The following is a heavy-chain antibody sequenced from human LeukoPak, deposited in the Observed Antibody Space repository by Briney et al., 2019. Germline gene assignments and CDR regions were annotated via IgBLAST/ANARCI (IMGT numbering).Heavy chain of an antibody. Sequence: GGSLRLSCAASGFTFSSHWMSWVRQAPGKGLEWVSAISGSGGSTYYADSVKGRFTISRDNSKNTLYLQMNSLRAEDTAVYYCAKAGPSSFYYFDYWGQGTLVTVSS. V-gene: IGHV3-23*01. CDR1: GFTFSSHW. CDR3: AKAGPSSFYYFDY. CDR2: ISGSGGST. J-gene: IGHJ4*02.